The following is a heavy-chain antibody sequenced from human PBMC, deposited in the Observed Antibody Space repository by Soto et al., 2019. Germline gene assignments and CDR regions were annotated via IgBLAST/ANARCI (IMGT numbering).Heavy chain of an antibody. CDR3: VRTSLVVAAATREDY. D-gene: IGHD2-15*01. Sequence: EVQLVESGGGLVQPGGSLRLSCAASGFTFSSYWMHWVRQAPGKGLVWVSRINSDGSSTSYADSVKGRFTISRDNAKKTQYLQMNSLRAEDTAVYYCVRTSLVVAAATREDYWGQGTLVTVSS. J-gene: IGHJ4*02. CDR1: GFTFSSYW. CDR2: INSDGSST. V-gene: IGHV3-74*01.